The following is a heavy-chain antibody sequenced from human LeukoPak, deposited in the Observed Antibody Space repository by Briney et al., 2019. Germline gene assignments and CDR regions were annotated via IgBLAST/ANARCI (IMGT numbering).Heavy chain of an antibody. D-gene: IGHD2-2*01. Sequence: GGSLRLSCAASGFTFSSYSMNWVRQAPGKGLEWVSYISSSSSTIYYADSVKGRFTISRDNAKTSLYLQMNSLRAEDTAVYYCASGEVVPAAMGWFDPWGQGTLVTVSS. CDR1: GFTFSSYS. CDR2: ISSSSSTI. V-gene: IGHV3-48*01. CDR3: ASGEVVPAAMGWFDP. J-gene: IGHJ5*02.